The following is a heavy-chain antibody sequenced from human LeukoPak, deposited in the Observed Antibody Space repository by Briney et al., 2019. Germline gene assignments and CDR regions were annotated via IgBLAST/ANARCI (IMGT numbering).Heavy chain of an antibody. D-gene: IGHD6-19*01. CDR2: IIPIFGTA. V-gene: IGHV1-69*13. J-gene: IGHJ4*02. Sequence: VKVSCKASGGTFSSYAISWVRQAPGQGLEWMGGIIPIFGTANYAQKFQGRVTITADESTSTAYMELSSLRSEDTAVYYCARGVAYSSGWYFDGIGYWGQGTLVTVSS. CDR1: GGTFSSYA. CDR3: ARGVAYSSGWYFDGIGY.